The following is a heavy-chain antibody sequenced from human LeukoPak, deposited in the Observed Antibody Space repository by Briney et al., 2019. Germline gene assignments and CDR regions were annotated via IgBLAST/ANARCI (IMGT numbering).Heavy chain of an antibody. V-gene: IGHV4-39*07. CDR2: IYYSGST. D-gene: IGHD6-13*01. J-gene: IGHJ4*02. Sequence: SETLSLTCTVSGGSISSSSYYWGWIRQPPGKGLEWIGNIYYSGSTYYDPSLKSRVTISVDTSKNQFSLKLSSVTAADTAVYYCARNDAAAGYDYWGQGTLVTVSS. CDR3: ARNDAAAGYDY. CDR1: GGSISSSSYY.